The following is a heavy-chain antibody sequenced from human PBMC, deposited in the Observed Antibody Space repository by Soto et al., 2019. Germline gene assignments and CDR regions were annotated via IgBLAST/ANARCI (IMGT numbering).Heavy chain of an antibody. CDR3: ARDRRTIVGVVITLNWFDP. D-gene: IGHD3-3*01. CDR2: ISAYNGNT. CDR1: VYTVTSYG. Sequence: ASVKVSCKASVYTVTSYGISWVRQAPGQGLEWMGWISAYNGNTNYAQKLQGRVTMTTDTSTSTAYMELRSLRSDDTAVYYCARDRRTIVGVVITLNWFDPWGQGTLDPVSS. V-gene: IGHV1-18*01. J-gene: IGHJ5*02.